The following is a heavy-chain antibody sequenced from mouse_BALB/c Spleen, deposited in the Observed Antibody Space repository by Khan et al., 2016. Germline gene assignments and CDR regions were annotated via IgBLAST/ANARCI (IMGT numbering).Heavy chain of an antibody. CDR2: INTYSGAS. V-gene: IGHV9-3-1*01. J-gene: IGHJ1*01. D-gene: IGHD1-1*01. CDR3: ARYRYYYGSSRYFEV. CDR1: GYTFTNYG. Sequence: QIQLVQSGPELKKPGKTVKISCKASGYTFTNYGMNWVKPAPGKGLKWMGWINTYSGASTYADDFKGRFAFSLVTSANPAYVQINNLKNEDTATYFCARYRYYYGSSRYFEVWGAGTTVTVSS.